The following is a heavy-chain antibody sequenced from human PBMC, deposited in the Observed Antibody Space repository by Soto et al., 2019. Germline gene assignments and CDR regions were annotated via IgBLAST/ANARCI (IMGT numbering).Heavy chain of an antibody. CDR3: ARDLGEYYDSSGYSPNGMDV. Sequence: QVQLQESGPGLVKPSQTLSLTCTVSGGSISSGDYYWSWIRQPPGKGLEWIGYIYYSGSTYYNPSLKSRVTISVDTSKNQFSLKLSYVTAADTAVYYCARDLGEYYDSSGYSPNGMDVWGQGTTVTVSS. D-gene: IGHD3-22*01. J-gene: IGHJ6*02. CDR2: IYYSGST. V-gene: IGHV4-30-4*01. CDR1: GGSISSGDYY.